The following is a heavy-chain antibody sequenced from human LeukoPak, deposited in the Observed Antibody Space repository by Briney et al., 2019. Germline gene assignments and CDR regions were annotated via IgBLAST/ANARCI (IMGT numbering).Heavy chain of an antibody. CDR2: INHSGST. Sequence: PGGSLRLSCAASGFTVSSNYMSWIRQPPGKGLEWIGEINHSGSTNYNPSLKSRVTISVDTSKNQFSLKLSSVTAADTAVYYCARGSPYSSSWTRFDYWGQGTLVTVSS. V-gene: IGHV4-34*01. CDR3: ARGSPYSSSWTRFDY. J-gene: IGHJ4*02. CDR1: GFTVSSNY. D-gene: IGHD6-13*01.